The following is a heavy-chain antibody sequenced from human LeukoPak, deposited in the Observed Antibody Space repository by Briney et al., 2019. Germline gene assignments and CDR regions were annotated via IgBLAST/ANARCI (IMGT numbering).Heavy chain of an antibody. Sequence: SETPSLTCTVSGGSISSSSYYWGWIRQPPGKGREWIGSIYYSGSTYYNPSLKSRVTISVDTYKKQFSLKLSSVTAPDTAVYYCARHTYSSSISLYNWFDPWGQGTLVTVSS. CDR1: GGSISSSSYY. CDR2: IYYSGST. D-gene: IGHD6-13*01. CDR3: ARHTYSSSISLYNWFDP. J-gene: IGHJ5*02. V-gene: IGHV4-39*01.